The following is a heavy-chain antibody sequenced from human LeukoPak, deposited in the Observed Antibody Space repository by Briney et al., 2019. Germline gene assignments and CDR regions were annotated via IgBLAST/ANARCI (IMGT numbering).Heavy chain of an antibody. CDR3: ARAGGYNWNYGFT. CDR2: INGRGSTI. V-gene: IGHV3-48*03. D-gene: IGHD1-7*01. CDR1: GFTFSSYE. Sequence: GGPLRLSCAASGFTFSSYEMNWVRQAPGKGLEWLSNINGRGSTIYYADSVKGRFTISRDNAKNSLYLQMNSLRAEDTAVYYRARAGGYNWNYGFTWGQGTLVTVSS. J-gene: IGHJ5*02.